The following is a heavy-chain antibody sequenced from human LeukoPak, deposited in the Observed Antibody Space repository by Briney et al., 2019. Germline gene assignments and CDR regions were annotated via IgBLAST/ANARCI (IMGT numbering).Heavy chain of an antibody. CDR2: MNPNSGNT. CDR3: ARVLPDYYGSGSPNWFDP. J-gene: IGHJ5*02. CDR1: GYTFTSYD. D-gene: IGHD3-10*01. Sequence: GASVKVSCKASGYTFTSYDINWVRQATGQGLEWMGWMNPNSGNTGYAQKFQGRVTMTRNTSISTAYMELSSLRSEDTAVYYCARVLPDYYGSGSPNWFDPWGQGTLVTVPS. V-gene: IGHV1-8*01.